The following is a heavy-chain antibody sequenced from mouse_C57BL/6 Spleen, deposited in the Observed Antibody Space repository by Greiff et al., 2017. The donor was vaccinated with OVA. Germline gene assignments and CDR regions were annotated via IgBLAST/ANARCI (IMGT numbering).Heavy chain of an antibody. D-gene: IGHD2-1*01. CDR3: ARPYGNYPYYYAMDY. CDR1: GFTFSSYG. V-gene: IGHV5-6*01. J-gene: IGHJ4*01. Sequence: EVQVVESGGDLVKPGGSLKLSCAASGFTFSSYGMSWVRQTPDKRLEWVATISSGGSYTYYPDSVKGRFTISRDNAKNTLYLQMSSLKSEDTAMYYCARPYGNYPYYYAMDYWGQGTSVTVSS. CDR2: ISSGGSYT.